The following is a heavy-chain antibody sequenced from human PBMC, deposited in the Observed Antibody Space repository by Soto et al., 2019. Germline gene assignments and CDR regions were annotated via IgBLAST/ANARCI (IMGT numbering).Heavy chain of an antibody. CDR2: IRSKAYGGTT. V-gene: IGHV3-49*03. J-gene: IGHJ4*02. CDR1: GFTFGDYA. Sequence: PGGSLRLSCTASGFTFGDYAMSWFRQAPGKGLEWVGFIRSKAYGGTTEYAASVKGRFTISRDDSKSIAYLQMNSLKTEDTAVYYCTRAVPNAYNWNYKKAVNSSWGQGTLVTVSS. D-gene: IGHD1-7*01. CDR3: TRAVPNAYNWNYKKAVNSS.